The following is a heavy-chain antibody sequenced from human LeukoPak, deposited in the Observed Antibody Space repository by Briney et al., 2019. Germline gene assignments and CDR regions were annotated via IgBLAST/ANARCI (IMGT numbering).Heavy chain of an antibody. CDR2: IYYSGST. CDR3: ARTNAYYYDSSGYPLFDY. J-gene: IGHJ4*02. V-gene: IGHV4-59*01. Sequence: SETLSLTCTVSGGSISSYYWSWIRQPPGKGLEWLGYIYYSGSTNYNPSLKSRVTISVDTSKNQFSLKLSSVPAADTAVYYCARTNAYYYDSSGYPLFDYWGQETLVSVSS. D-gene: IGHD3-22*01. CDR1: GGSISSYY.